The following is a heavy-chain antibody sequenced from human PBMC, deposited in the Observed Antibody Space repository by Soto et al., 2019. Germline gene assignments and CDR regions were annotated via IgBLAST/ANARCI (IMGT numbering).Heavy chain of an antibody. Sequence: ASVKVSCKASGYSFTDYHIHWVRQAPGQGLEWLGRINPKSGGTSTAQKFQGWVTVTTDTSISTASMELSRLTSDDTAIYYCARGDSTDCSNGVCSFFYNHDMDVWGQGTTVTVSS. CDR3: ARGDSTDCSNGVCSFFYNHDMDV. CDR2: INPKSGGT. V-gene: IGHV1-2*04. D-gene: IGHD2-8*01. CDR1: GYSFTDYH. J-gene: IGHJ6*02.